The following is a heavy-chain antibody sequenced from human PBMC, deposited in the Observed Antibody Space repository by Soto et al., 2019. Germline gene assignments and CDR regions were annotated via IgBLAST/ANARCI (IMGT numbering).Heavy chain of an antibody. CDR3: ARLYGSGSTRRVRIDY. D-gene: IGHD3-10*01. CDR1: GFTFDDYG. CDR2: INWNGGST. Sequence: GSLRLSCAASGFTFDDYGMSWVRQAPGKGLEWVSGINWNGGSTGYAGSVKGRITISRDNAKISLYLQMNSLRAEDTALYYCARLYGSGSTRRVRIDYWGQGTLVTVAS. J-gene: IGHJ4*02. V-gene: IGHV3-20*04.